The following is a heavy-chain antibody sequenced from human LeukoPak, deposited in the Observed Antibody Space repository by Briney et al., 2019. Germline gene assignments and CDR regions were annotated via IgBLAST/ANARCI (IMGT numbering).Heavy chain of an antibody. Sequence: SETLSLTCTVSGGSISSYYWSWIRQPAGKGLEWIGRIYTSGSTNYNPPLKSRVTMSVDTSKNQFSLKLSSVTAADTAVYYCARDVTVTTYFDAFDIWGQGTMVTVSS. CDR2: IYTSGST. J-gene: IGHJ3*02. CDR3: ARDVTVTTYFDAFDI. D-gene: IGHD4-17*01. CDR1: GGSISSYY. V-gene: IGHV4-4*07.